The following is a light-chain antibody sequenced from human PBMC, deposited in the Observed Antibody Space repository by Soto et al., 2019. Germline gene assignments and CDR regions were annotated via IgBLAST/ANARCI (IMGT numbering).Light chain of an antibody. CDR3: QQDGSSPYT. CDR1: QSVSRSY. Sequence: EIVLTQSPATLSLSPGERATLSCGASQSVSRSYLAWYQQKPGLAPRLLIYDASSRATGIPDRFSGSGSGTDFTLTISRLEPEDFSVYYCQQDGSSPYTFGQVTKLEIK. V-gene: IGKV3D-20*01. CDR2: DAS. J-gene: IGKJ2*01.